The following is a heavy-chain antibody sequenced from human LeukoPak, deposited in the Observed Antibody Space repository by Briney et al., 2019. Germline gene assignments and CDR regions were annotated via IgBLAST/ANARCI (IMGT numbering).Heavy chain of an antibody. J-gene: IGHJ4*02. CDR3: ARVSRGGDCYSCPNDY. CDR1: GFTFSSYW. CDR2: INSDGSST. V-gene: IGHV3-74*01. D-gene: IGHD2-21*02. Sequence: GGSLRLSCAASGFTFSSYWMHWVRQAPGKGLVWVSRINSDGSSTNYADSVKGRFTISRDNAKNTLYQQMNSLRAEDTAVYYCARVSRGGDCYSCPNDYWGQGTLVTVPS.